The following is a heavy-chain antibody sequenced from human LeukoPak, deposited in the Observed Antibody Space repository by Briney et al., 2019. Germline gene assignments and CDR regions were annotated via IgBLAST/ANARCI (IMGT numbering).Heavy chain of an antibody. D-gene: IGHD3-22*01. Sequence: GGSLRLSCAASGFTFSSYSMNWVRQAPGKGLEWVSSISSSSSSYIYYADSVKGRFTISRDISKNTLYLQMGSLRAEDMAVYYCARKGLYYDSSGYYGASDYWGQGTLVTVSS. V-gene: IGHV3-21*01. CDR2: ISSSSSSYI. CDR3: ARKGLYYDSSGYYGASDY. CDR1: GFTFSSYS. J-gene: IGHJ4*02.